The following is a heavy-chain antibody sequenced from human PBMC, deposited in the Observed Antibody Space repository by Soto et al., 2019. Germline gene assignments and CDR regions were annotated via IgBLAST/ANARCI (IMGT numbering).Heavy chain of an antibody. CDR1: GYTFTSYG. D-gene: IGHD1-26*01. CDR2: ISAYNGNT. J-gene: IGHJ4*02. CDR3: ARDPGIELWTYYSDF. V-gene: IGHV1-18*04. Sequence: APVKVSCKASGYTFTSYGISWVRQAPGQGLEWMGWISAYNGNTNYAQKLQGRVTMTTNTSTSTAYMELRSLRSDDTAVYYCARDPGIELWTYYSDFWGQGTLVTVSS.